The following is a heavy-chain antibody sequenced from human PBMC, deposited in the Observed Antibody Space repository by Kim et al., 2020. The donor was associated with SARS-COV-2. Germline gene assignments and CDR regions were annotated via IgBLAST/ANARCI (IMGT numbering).Heavy chain of an antibody. CDR1: GFTFSSYA. D-gene: IGHD3-22*01. CDR2: IWYDGSNK. V-gene: IGHV3-33*06. CDR3: AKASVRDSSGYQFGMDV. Sequence: GGSLRLSCAASGFTFSSYAMHWVRQAPGKGLEWVAVIWYDGSNKYYADSVKGRFTISRDNSKNTLYLQMNSLRAEDTAVYYCAKASVRDSSGYQFGMDVWGQGTTVTVSS. J-gene: IGHJ6*02.